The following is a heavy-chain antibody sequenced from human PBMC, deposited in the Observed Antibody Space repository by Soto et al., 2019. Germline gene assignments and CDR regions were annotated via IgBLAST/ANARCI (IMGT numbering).Heavy chain of an antibody. J-gene: IGHJ5*02. V-gene: IGHV4-59*01. D-gene: IGHD1-1*01. CDR1: GGSISSYY. CDR3: VRGQYDPYNWFDP. Sequence: PSETLSLTCTVSGGSISSYYWSWIRQPPGKGLEWIGYIYYTGSTNYNPSLKSRVTISVDTSKNQFSLKLSSVTAADTAVYYCVRGQYDPYNWFDPWGQGTLVTVSS. CDR2: IYYTGST.